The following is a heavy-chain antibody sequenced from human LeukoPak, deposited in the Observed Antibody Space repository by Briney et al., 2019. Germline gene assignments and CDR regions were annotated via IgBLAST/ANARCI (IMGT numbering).Heavy chain of an antibody. CDR2: IGWNSGGI. Sequence: PGGSLRLSCAASGFTFDDYAMHWVRQAPGKGLEWVSGIGWNSGGIGYADSVKGRFTISRDNAKNSLYLQMNSLRAEDTALYYCAKTNIAVAGMDCWGQGTLVTVSS. D-gene: IGHD6-19*01. J-gene: IGHJ4*02. CDR3: AKTNIAVAGMDC. CDR1: GFTFDDYA. V-gene: IGHV3-9*01.